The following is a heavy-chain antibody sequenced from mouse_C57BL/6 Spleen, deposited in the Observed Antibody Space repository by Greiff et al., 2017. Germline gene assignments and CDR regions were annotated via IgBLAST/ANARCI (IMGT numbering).Heavy chain of an antibody. V-gene: IGHV1-82*01. CDR1: GYAFSSSW. CDR3: ARMGNSYAMDY. CDR2: IYPGDGDT. J-gene: IGHJ4*01. D-gene: IGHD2-1*01. Sequence: VKLQESGPELVKPGASVKISCKASGYAFSSSWMNWVKQRPGKGLEWIGRIYPGDGDTNYNGKFKGKATLTADKSSSTAYMQLSSLTSEDSAVYFCARMGNSYAMDYWGQGTSVTVSS.